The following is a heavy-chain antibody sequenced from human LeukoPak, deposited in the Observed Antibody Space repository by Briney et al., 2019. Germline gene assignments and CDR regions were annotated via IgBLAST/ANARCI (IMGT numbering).Heavy chain of an antibody. V-gene: IGHV5-51*01. CDR1: GYSFTSYW. D-gene: IGHD1-26*01. CDR2: IYPGDSDT. CDR3: ARLPDSGSYFRGVEYYMDV. J-gene: IGHJ6*03. Sequence: GESLKISCRGSGYSFTSYWIGWVRQMPGKGLEWMGIIYPGDSDTRYSPSFQGQVTISVDKSISTAYLQWSSLKASDAAMYYCARLPDSGSYFRGVEYYMDVWGKGTRSPSP.